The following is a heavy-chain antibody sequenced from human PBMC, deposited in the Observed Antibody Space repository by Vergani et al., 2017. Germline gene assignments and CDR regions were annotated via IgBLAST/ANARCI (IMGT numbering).Heavy chain of an antibody. CDR1: GYSFTSYW. V-gene: IGHV5-10-1*03. CDR3: ARHPPPATYEYSYGPYFDY. CDR2: IDPSDSYT. Sequence: EVQLVQSGAEVKKPGESLRISCKGSGYSFTSYWISWVRQMPGKGLEWMGRIDPSDSYTNYSPSFQGHVTISADKSISTAYLQWSSRKASDTAMYYCARHPPPATYEYSYGPYFDYWGQGTLVTVSS. J-gene: IGHJ4*02. D-gene: IGHD5-18*01.